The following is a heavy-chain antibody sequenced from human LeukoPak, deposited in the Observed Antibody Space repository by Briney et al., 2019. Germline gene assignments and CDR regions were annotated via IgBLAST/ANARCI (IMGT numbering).Heavy chain of an antibody. CDR2: IKQDGSEK. Sequence: GGSLRLSCAASGFTFSRYWMSWVRQAPGKGLEWVTNIKQDGSEKYYVDSAKGRFTISRDNAKNSLYLQMNSLRAEDTAVYYCARSAGSSSWYEGYYFDYWGQGTLVTVSS. CDR1: GFTFSRYW. J-gene: IGHJ4*02. CDR3: ARSAGSSSWYEGYYFDY. D-gene: IGHD6-13*01. V-gene: IGHV3-7*01.